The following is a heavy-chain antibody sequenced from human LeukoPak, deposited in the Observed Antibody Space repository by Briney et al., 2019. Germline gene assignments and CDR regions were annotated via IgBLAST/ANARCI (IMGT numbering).Heavy chain of an antibody. CDR1: GGSFSSYY. CDR3: VRGSSWYNY. CDR2: INHSGST. V-gene: IGHV4-34*01. Sequence: PSETLSLTCAVYGGSFSSYYWSWIRQPPGKGLEWIGEINHSGSTNYNPSLKSRVTISVDTSKNQFSLKLSSVTAADTAVYYCVRGSSWYNYWGQGTLVTVSS. D-gene: IGHD6-13*01. J-gene: IGHJ4*02.